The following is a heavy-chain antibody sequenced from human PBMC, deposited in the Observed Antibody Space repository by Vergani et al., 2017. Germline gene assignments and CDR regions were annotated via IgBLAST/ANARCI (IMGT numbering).Heavy chain of an antibody. Sequence: EVQLLESGGGLVQPGGSLRLSCAASGFTFSSYAMSWVRQAPGMGLECVSAISGSGGSTYYADSVKGRFTISRDNSKNTLYLQMNSLRAEDTAVYYCAKDTYSSGWYGGYFDYWGQGTLVTVSS. D-gene: IGHD6-19*01. CDR3: AKDTYSSGWYGGYFDY. V-gene: IGHV3-23*01. CDR1: GFTFSSYA. J-gene: IGHJ4*02. CDR2: ISGSGGST.